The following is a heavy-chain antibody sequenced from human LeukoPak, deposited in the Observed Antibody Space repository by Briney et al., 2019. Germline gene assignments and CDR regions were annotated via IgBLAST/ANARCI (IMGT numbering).Heavy chain of an antibody. CDR2: ISSSSSYI. CDR1: GLTFSSYS. D-gene: IGHD1-26*01. J-gene: IGHJ4*02. CDR3: ARVGGWELLPDY. V-gene: IGHV3-21*01. Sequence: GGSLRLSCAASGLTFSSYSMNWVRQAPGKGLEWVSSISSSSSYIYYADSVKGRFTTSRDNAKNSLYLQMNSLRAEDTAVYYCARVGGWELLPDYWGQGTLVTVSS.